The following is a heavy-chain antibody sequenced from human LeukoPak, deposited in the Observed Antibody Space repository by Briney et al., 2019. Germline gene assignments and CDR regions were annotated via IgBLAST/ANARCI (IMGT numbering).Heavy chain of an antibody. Sequence: ASVKVSCKASGYTYSGFYIHWVRQAPGQGLEYMGWINPNSGGTNYAQNFQGRVTMTRDTSISTVYMELSSLTSDDTAVYYCAGLTGDPNYWGQGTLVTVSS. CDR2: INPNSGGT. V-gene: IGHV1-2*02. J-gene: IGHJ4*02. D-gene: IGHD4-17*01. CDR1: GYTYSGFY. CDR3: AGLTGDPNY.